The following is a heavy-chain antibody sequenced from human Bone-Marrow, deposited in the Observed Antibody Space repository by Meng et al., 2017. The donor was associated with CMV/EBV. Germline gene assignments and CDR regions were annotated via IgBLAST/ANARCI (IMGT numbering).Heavy chain of an antibody. Sequence: ASVKVSCKASGYTFNGYYIHWVRQAPGQGLEWLGWIDPNTGATNYAQKFQGRVTMTRDTSLSTAYMGLSRLTSDDTALYYCARDLGQQLVLYYFDYCGHGSLVSVSS. CDR1: GYTFNGYY. D-gene: IGHD1-1*01. CDR3: ARDLGQQLVLYYFDY. CDR2: IDPNTGAT. V-gene: IGHV1-2*02. J-gene: IGHJ4*01.